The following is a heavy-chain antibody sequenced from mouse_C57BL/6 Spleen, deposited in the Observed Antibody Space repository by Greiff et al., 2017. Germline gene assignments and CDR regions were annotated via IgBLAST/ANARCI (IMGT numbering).Heavy chain of an antibody. D-gene: IGHD1-1*01. Sequence: DVMLVESGGGLVKPGGSLKLSCAASGFTFSSYAMSWVRQTPEKRLEWVATISDGGSYTYYPDNVKGRFPIPRDNAKNNLYLQMSHLKSEDTAMFYCARIPLITTGVPYAMDYWGQGTSGTVSS. CDR1: GFTFSSYA. CDR3: ARIPLITTGVPYAMDY. J-gene: IGHJ4*01. CDR2: ISDGGSYT. V-gene: IGHV5-4*03.